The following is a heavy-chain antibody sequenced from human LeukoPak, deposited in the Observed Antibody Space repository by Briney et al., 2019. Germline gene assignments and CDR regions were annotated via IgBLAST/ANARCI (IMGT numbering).Heavy chain of an antibody. CDR2: ISYDGSNK. D-gene: IGHD2-2*01. J-gene: IGHJ5*02. CDR3: AKDLEMRYCSSTSCYRGIDP. Sequence: GGSLRLSCAVSGFTFSSYVKHWVRQAPGKGLEWVAVISYDGSNKYYADSVKGRFTISRDNSKNTLYLQMNSLRAEDTAVYYCAKDLEMRYCSSTSCYRGIDPWGQGTLVTVSS. CDR1: GFTFSSYV. V-gene: IGHV3-30-3*01.